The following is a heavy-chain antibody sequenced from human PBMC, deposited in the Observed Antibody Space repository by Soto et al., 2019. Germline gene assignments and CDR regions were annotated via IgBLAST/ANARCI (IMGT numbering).Heavy chain of an antibody. CDR2: ISYDGSNK. J-gene: IGHJ4*02. CDR3: ATQKGWLGELPYFDY. Sequence: PGGSLRLSCAAPGFTFSSYAMHWVRQAPGKGLEWVAVISYDGSNKYYADSVKGRFTISRDNSKNTLYLQMNSVRAEDTAVYYCATQKGWLGELPYFDYWGQGTLVTVSS. V-gene: IGHV3-30-3*01. D-gene: IGHD3-10*01. CDR1: GFTFSSYA.